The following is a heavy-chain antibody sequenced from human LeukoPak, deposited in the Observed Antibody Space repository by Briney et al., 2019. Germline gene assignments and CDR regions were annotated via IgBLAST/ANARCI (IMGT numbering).Heavy chain of an antibody. CDR3: AKHRFESGGYHSTD. D-gene: IGHD3-22*01. CDR2: ISGSGGST. V-gene: IGHV3-23*01. CDR1: GFTFSSYA. Sequence: RGSLRLSCAASGFTFSSYAMSWVRQAPGKGLEWVSAISGSGGSTYYADSVKGRFTISRDNSKNTLYLQMNSMRAEDTAVYYCAKHRFESGGYHSTDWGQGTLVTVSS. J-gene: IGHJ4*02.